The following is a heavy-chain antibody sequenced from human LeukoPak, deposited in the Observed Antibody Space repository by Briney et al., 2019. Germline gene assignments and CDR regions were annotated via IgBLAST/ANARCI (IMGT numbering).Heavy chain of an antibody. CDR2: IYYSGST. J-gene: IGHJ4*02. Sequence: PSETLSLTCTVSGGSISSSSYYWGWIRQPPGKGLEWIGSIYYSGSTYYNPSLKSRVTISVDTSKNQFSLKLSSVTAADPAVYYCARHPLYYYDSSGPFDYWGQGTLVTVSS. D-gene: IGHD3-22*01. CDR3: ARHPLYYYDSSGPFDY. CDR1: GGSISSSSYY. V-gene: IGHV4-39*01.